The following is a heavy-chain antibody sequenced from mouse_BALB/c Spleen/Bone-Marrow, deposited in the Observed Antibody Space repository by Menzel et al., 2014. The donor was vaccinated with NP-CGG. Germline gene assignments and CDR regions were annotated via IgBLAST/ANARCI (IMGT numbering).Heavy chain of an antibody. V-gene: IGHV1-19*01. D-gene: IGHD2-10*01. J-gene: IGHJ2*01. Sequence: EVQLVESGPELVKPGASVKMSRKASGYTFTDYYMDWVKQSHGESFEWIGRVNPYNGGTSYNQKFKGKATLTVDKSSSTAYMELNSLTSEDSAVYYCARPPYYGNYVDYWGQGTTLTVSS. CDR1: GYTFTDYY. CDR3: ARPPYYGNYVDY. CDR2: VNPYNGGT.